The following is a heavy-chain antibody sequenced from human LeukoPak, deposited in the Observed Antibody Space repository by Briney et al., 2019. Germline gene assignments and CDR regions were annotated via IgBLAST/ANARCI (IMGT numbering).Heavy chain of an antibody. CDR2: IRYDGNNK. CDR1: GFTFSFCA. J-gene: IGHJ5*02. V-gene: IGHV3-30*02. CDR3: TKGDDYGANTRLPKYNWFDP. D-gene: IGHD4-23*01. Sequence: GGSLRLPCAASGFTFSFCAMHWVRQAPGKGLEWVAFIRYDGNNKNYADSVKGRFTISRDNSRDTLYLQMNSLRAEDTAVYYCTKGDDYGANTRLPKYNWFDPWGQGTLVTVSS.